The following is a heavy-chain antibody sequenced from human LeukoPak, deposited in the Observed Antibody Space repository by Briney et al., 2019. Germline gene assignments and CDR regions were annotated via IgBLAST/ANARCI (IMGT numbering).Heavy chain of an antibody. CDR1: GFPFSSHA. CDR2: ISNGKT. V-gene: IGHV3-23*01. J-gene: IGHJ5*02. Sequence: GGSLRLSCAASGFPFSSHAMSWVPQPPGKGLEWVSAISNGKTYYADSVRGRFTISRDDSKNTVYLQMNNLRDEDTALYYCVREAGYCASVCLKSNWFDPWGQGTLVTVSS. CDR3: VREAGYCASVCLKSNWFDP. D-gene: IGHD2-21*02.